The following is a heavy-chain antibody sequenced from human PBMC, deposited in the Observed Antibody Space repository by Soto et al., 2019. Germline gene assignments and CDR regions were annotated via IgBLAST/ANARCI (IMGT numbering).Heavy chain of an antibody. Sequence: QVQLVESGGALVKPGGSLRLSCAASGFNFSDFYISWIRQAPGKGLEWVSFISATGETTYYAESVKGRFTISRDNAQKSLDLQMNSLIDEDTAMYYCVSLLQCSRSKDYFHFWGQGTLVTVSS. CDR1: GFNFSDFY. CDR2: ISATGETT. J-gene: IGHJ4*02. V-gene: IGHV3-11*01. CDR3: VSLLQCSRSKDYFHF. D-gene: IGHD1-1*01.